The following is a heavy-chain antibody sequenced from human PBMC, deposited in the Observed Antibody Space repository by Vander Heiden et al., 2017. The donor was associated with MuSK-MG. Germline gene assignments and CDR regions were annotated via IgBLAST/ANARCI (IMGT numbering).Heavy chain of an antibody. CDR2: INHSGST. V-gene: IGHV4-34*01. CDR1: GGSFSGYY. Sequence: QVQLQQWGAGLLKPSETLSLTCAVYGGSFSGYYWSWIRQPPGKGLEWIGEINHSGSTNYNPSLKSRVTISVDTSKNQFSLKLSSVTAADTAVYYCARGFGALNVVVVAATYFDYWGLGTLVTVSS. J-gene: IGHJ4*02. CDR3: ARGFGALNVVVVAATYFDY. D-gene: IGHD2-15*01.